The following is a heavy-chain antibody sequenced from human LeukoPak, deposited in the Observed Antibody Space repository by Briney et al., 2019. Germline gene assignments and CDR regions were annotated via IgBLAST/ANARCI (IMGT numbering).Heavy chain of an antibody. CDR2: IYTSGST. J-gene: IGHJ4*02. CDR3: AGNYYGSGSYYSEDRY. CDR1: GGSISSGSYY. D-gene: IGHD3-10*01. V-gene: IGHV4-61*02. Sequence: SETLSLTCTVSGGSISSGSYYWSWIRQPAGKGLEWIGRIYTSGSTNYNPSLKSRITISVNTSKNQFSLKLSSVTAADTAVYYCAGNYYGSGSYYSEDRYWGQGTLVTVSS.